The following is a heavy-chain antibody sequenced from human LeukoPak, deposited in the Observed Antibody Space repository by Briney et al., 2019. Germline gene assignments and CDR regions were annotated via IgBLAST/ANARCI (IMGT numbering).Heavy chain of an antibody. J-gene: IGHJ4*02. CDR1: GFTFSSYW. D-gene: IGHD6-13*01. V-gene: IGHV3-7*03. CDR2: IKQDGGEK. CDR3: ARGSARRAEEYFDY. Sequence: GALRLSCATSGFTFSSYWMSWVRQAPGKGLEWVGNIKQDGGEKNYVDSVKGRFTLSRDNAKNSLYLQMNSLRAEDTAVYHCARGSARRAEEYFDYWGQGTLVTVSS.